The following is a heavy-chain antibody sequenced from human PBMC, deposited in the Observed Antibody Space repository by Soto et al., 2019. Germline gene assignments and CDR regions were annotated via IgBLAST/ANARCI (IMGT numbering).Heavy chain of an antibody. D-gene: IGHD2-15*01. V-gene: IGHV3-23*01. CDR3: ARVLQEVVAPSCVEY. CDR2: ITYSGGSK. Sequence: GGSLRLSCAASGFTFSNYAMSWVRQAPGKGLEWVSTITYSGGSKYYSDTAKGPFTLSRDNSKNTLFLQMNRLRVEYTAVFYCARVLQEVVAPSCVEYWGQGTPVTVSS. J-gene: IGHJ4*02. CDR1: GFTFSNYA.